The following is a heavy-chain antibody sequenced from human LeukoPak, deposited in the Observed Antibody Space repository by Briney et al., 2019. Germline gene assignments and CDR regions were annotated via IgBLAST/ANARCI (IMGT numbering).Heavy chain of an antibody. V-gene: IGHV3-23*01. J-gene: IGHJ4*02. D-gene: IGHD2-2*01. CDR2: ISGSGGTT. CDR3: ARDLLGYCSSTSCSPMGY. CDR1: GFTFNNYA. Sequence: GGSLRLSCAASGFTFNNYAMSWVRQAPGKGLEWVSAISGSGGTTYYADSVKGRFTFSRDNSKNTLYLQMNSLRAEDTAVYYCARDLLGYCSSTSCSPMGYWGQGTLVTVSS.